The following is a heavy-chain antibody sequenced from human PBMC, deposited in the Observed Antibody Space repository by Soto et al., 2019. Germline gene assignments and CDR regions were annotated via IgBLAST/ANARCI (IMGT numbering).Heavy chain of an antibody. J-gene: IGHJ4*02. Sequence: SETLSLTCTVSGGPISSYYWSWIRQPPGKGLEWIGYIYYSGSTNYNPSLKSRVTISVDTSKNQFSLKLSAVTAADTAVYYCARAYCSGGSCSIDYWCQGTLVTVSS. CDR2: IYYSGST. D-gene: IGHD2-15*01. CDR3: ARAYCSGGSCSIDY. CDR1: GGPISSYY. V-gene: IGHV4-59*01.